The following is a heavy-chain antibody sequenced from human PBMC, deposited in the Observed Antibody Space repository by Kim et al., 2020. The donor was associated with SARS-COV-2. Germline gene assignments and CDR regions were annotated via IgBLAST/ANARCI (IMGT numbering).Heavy chain of an antibody. D-gene: IGHD6-13*01. J-gene: IGHJ3*02. CDR2: ISSSSSYI. CDR1: GFTFSSYS. CDR3: ARDPSIAAADDAFDI. V-gene: IGHV3-21*01. Sequence: GGSLRLSCAASGFTFSSYSMNWVRQAPGKGLEWVPSISSSSSYIYYADSVKGRFTISRDNAKNSLYLQMNSLRAEDTAVYYCARDPSIAAADDAFDIWGQGTMVTVSS.